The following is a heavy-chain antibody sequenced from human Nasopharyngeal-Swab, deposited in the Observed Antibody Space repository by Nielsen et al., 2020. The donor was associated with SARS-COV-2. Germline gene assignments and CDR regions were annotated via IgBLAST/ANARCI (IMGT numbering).Heavy chain of an antibody. CDR2: ISWNSGSI. V-gene: IGHV3-9*01. D-gene: IGHD3-22*01. CDR1: GFTFDDYA. J-gene: IGHJ4*02. CDR3: AKGYYVG. Sequence: GGSLRLSCAASGFTFDDYAMHWVRQAPGKGLEWVSGISWNSGSIGYADSVKGRFIISRDNAKNSLYLQMNSLRAEDTAVYYCAKGYYVGGGQGTLVTVSS.